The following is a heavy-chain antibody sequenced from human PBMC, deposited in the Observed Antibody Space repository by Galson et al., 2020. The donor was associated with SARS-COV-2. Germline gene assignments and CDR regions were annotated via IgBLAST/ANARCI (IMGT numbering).Heavy chain of an antibody. J-gene: IGHJ6*02. D-gene: IGHD3-16*01. CDR3: AREFGRGMDV. Sequence: GESLKISCAASGFTFSSYAMHWVRQAPGKGLEWVAVISYDESNKYYADSVKGRFTISRDNSKNTLYLQMNSLRAEDTAVYYCAREFGRGMDVWGQGTTVTVSS. V-gene: IGHV3-30-3*01. CDR1: GFTFSSYA. CDR2: ISYDESNK.